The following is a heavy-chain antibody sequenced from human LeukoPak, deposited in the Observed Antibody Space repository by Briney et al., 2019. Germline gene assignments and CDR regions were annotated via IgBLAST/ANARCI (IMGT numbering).Heavy chain of an antibody. CDR1: GGSISSSSYY. CDR2: IYYSGST. V-gene: IGHV4-39*07. J-gene: IGHJ4*02. CDR3: AGTYYYDSSGYYHYSL. D-gene: IGHD3-22*01. Sequence: SETLSLTCTVSGGSISSSSYYWGWIRQPPGKGLEWIGSIYYSGSTNYNPSLKSRVTISVDTSKNQFSLKLSSVTAADTAVYYCAGTYYYDSSGYYHYSLWGQGTLVTVSS.